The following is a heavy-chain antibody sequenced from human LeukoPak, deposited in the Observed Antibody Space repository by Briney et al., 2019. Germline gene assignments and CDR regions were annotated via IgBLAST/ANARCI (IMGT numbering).Heavy chain of an antibody. Sequence: GGSLRLSCAASGFTFSSYEMNWVRQAPGKGLEWVSYISSSGSTIYYADSVKGQFTISRDNAKNSLYLQMNSLRAEDTAVYYCATRSGWTFDYWGQGTLVTVSS. CDR2: ISSSGSTI. J-gene: IGHJ4*02. D-gene: IGHD2-15*01. CDR3: ATRSGWTFDY. V-gene: IGHV3-48*03. CDR1: GFTFSSYE.